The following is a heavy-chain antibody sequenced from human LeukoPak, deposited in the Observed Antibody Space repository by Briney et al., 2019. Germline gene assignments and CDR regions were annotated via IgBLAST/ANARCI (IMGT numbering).Heavy chain of an antibody. CDR1: GFTFSSYW. J-gene: IGHJ3*02. Sequence: GGSLRLSCAASGFTFSSYWMHWVRQAPGNGLVSVSRINSDGSSTSYADSVNGRFTISGDNAKNKLYMQMNSLRADDTAVYYCARDSPYYYDSSGYLSLGDAFDIWGQRTMVTVSS. CDR3: ARDSPYYYDSSGYLSLGDAFDI. V-gene: IGHV3-74*01. CDR2: INSDGSST. D-gene: IGHD3-22*01.